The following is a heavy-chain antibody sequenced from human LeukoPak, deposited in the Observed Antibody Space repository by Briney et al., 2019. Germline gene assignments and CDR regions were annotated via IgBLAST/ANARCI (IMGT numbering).Heavy chain of an antibody. CDR3: AKLPRSGDSFDI. Sequence: GGSLRLSCAASGFIFTSYWMSWVRQAPGKGLEWVVNIKQDGSEIYYVDSVKGRFTISRDNAKNTLYLQMNSLRAEDTAVYYCAKLPRSGDSFDIWGQGTMVTVSS. CDR2: IKQDGSEI. CDR1: GFIFTSYW. V-gene: IGHV3-7*01. J-gene: IGHJ3*02. D-gene: IGHD1-1*01.